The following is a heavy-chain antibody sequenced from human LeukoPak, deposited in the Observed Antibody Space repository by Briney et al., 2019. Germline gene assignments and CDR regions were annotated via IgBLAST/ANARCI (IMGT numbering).Heavy chain of an antibody. CDR3: ATFRLFCSSTSCYRCFCRYFDY. J-gene: IGHJ4*02. D-gene: IGHD2-2*02. CDR1: GFTFSSHG. V-gene: IGHV3-30*03. CDR2: ISFDGSNK. Sequence: GGSLRLSCVASGFTFSSHGIHWVRQAPGKGLEWVAVISFDGSNKYFADSVKGRFTISRDNSKNTLYLQMNSLRAEDTAVYYCATFRLFCSSTSCYRCFCRYFDYWGQGTLVTVSS.